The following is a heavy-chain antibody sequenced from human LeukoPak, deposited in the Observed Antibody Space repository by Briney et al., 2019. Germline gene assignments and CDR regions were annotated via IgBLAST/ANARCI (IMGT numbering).Heavy chain of an antibody. V-gene: IGHV3-7*05. J-gene: IGHJ4*02. CDR1: GFTFRSHA. D-gene: IGHD3-9*01. CDR2: MKQDGSEK. Sequence: PGGSLRLSCSAAGFTFRSHAMHWVRQAPGKGLEWVATMKQDGSEKYYVDSVKGRFTISRDNAKNSLSLQMNSLRAEDTAVYYCARSGLRYFDCPDYWGQGALVTVSS. CDR3: ARSGLRYFDCPDY.